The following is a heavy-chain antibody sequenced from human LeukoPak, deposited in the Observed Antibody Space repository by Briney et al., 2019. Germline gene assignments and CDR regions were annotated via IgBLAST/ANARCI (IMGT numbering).Heavy chain of an antibody. CDR1: GFTFSSYA. D-gene: IGHD2-15*01. CDR3: AGSKNFDY. CDR2: ISGSGGST. Sequence: GGSLRLSCAASGFTFSSYAMSWVRQAPGKGLEWVSAISGSGGSTAYADSVKGRFTISRDNAKNTLYLQMNSLRVEDTAVYYCAGSKNFDYWGQGTLVTVSS. J-gene: IGHJ4*02. V-gene: IGHV3-23*01.